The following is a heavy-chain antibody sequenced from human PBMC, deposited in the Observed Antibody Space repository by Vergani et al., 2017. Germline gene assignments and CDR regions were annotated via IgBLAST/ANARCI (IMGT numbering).Heavy chain of an antibody. J-gene: IGHJ6*02. CDR3: ARDREWELLDYYYGMDV. Sequence: VQLVESGGGLVKPGGSLRLSCAASGFTFSSYSMNWVRQAPGKGLEWVSSISSSSSYIYYADSVKGRFTISRDNAKNSLYLQMNSLRAEDTAVYYCARDREWELLDYYYGMDVWGQGTTVTVSS. CDR2: ISSSSSYI. D-gene: IGHD1-26*01. V-gene: IGHV3-21*01. CDR1: GFTFSSYS.